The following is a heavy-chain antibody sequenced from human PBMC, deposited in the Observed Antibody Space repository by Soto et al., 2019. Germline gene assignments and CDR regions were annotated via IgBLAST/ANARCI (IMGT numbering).Heavy chain of an antibody. CDR1: GGSFSGYY. J-gene: IGHJ6*03. V-gene: IGHV4-34*01. Sequence: SETLSLTCAVYGGSFSGYYWSWIRQPPGKGLEWIGEINHSGSTNYNPSLKSRVTISVDTSKNQFSLKLSSVTAADTAVYYCARAEAPPSGYYYYYMDVWGKGTTVTVSS. CDR3: ARAEAPPSGYYYYYMDV. CDR2: INHSGST. D-gene: IGHD3-10*01.